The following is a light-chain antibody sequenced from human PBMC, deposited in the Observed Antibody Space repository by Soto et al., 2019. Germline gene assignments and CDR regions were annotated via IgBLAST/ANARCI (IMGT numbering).Light chain of an antibody. Sequence: DIQMTQSPSTLSASVGARGTITCRASESISGWLAWYQQKPGKAPKLVIFKSSTLESGVPSRFSGSGSGTEFTLSISSLQPDDFATYYCQQYNSYPRTFGQGTKVEIK. CDR2: KSS. V-gene: IGKV1-5*03. J-gene: IGKJ1*01. CDR1: ESISGW. CDR3: QQYNSYPRT.